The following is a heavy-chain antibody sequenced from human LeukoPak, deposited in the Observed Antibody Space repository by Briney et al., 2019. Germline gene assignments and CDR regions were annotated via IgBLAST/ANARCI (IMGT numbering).Heavy chain of an antibody. CDR3: ATDRLAFDY. CDR1: GFTFSSYG. V-gene: IGHV3-30*03. CDR2: ISYDGSNK. Sequence: PGGSLRLSCAASGFTFSSYGMHWVRQAPGKAPEWVAVISYDGSNKYYADSVKGRFTISRDNSKNTHYLQMNSLRAEDTAVYYCATDRLAFDYWGQGTLVTVSS. D-gene: IGHD3-22*01. J-gene: IGHJ4*02.